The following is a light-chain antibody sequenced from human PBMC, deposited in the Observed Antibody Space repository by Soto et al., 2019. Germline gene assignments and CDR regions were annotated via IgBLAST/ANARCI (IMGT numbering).Light chain of an antibody. CDR1: QGIGNY. Sequence: FQMTQSPSSLSGSVGDRVTITCRASQGIGNYLAWYQQKPGTVPNLLIKAASTLQSGIPPRFSGSGSGTEFTLTISSLDTEDFAVYYCQQYGSWPALTFGQGTKVDIK. J-gene: IGKJ1*01. CDR3: QQYGSWPALT. CDR2: AAS. V-gene: IGKV1-27*01.